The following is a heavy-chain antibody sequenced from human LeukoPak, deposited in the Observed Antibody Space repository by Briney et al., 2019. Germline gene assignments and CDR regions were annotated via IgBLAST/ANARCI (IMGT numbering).Heavy chain of an antibody. V-gene: IGHV3-21*01. Sequence: GGSLRLSCAASGFTFSSYSMNWVRQAPGKGLEWVSSISSSSSYIYYADSVKGRFTISRDNAKNSLYVQMNSLRAEDTAVYYCARSHGYSSSYFDYWGQGTLVTVSS. CDR1: GFTFSSYS. CDR3: ARSHGYSSSYFDY. J-gene: IGHJ4*02. D-gene: IGHD6-13*01. CDR2: ISSSSSYI.